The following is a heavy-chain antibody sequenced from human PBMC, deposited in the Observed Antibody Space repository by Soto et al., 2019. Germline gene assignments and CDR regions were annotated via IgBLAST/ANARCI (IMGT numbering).Heavy chain of an antibody. CDR3: ASRAPRYCSSTSCSYGMEV. J-gene: IGHJ6*02. D-gene: IGHD2-2*01. CDR1: GGTFSSYA. Sequence: SVKVSCKASGGTFSSYAISWVRQAPGQGLEWMGGIIPIFGTANYAQKFQGRVTITADESTSTAYMELSSLRSEDTAVYYCASRAPRYCSSTSCSYGMEVWGQGTTVTVSS. V-gene: IGHV1-69*13. CDR2: IIPIFGTA.